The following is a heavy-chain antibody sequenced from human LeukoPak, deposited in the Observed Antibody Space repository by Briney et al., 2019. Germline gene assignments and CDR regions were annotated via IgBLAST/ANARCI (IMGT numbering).Heavy chain of an antibody. CDR3: ARARSRFLEWLFDY. Sequence: SETLSLTCTVSGGSISSYYWSWIRQPPGKGLEWIGYIYYSGSTNYNPSLKSRVTISVDTSKNQFSLKLSSVTAADTAVYYCARARSRFLEWLFDYWGQGTLVTVSS. CDR1: GGSISSYY. J-gene: IGHJ4*02. D-gene: IGHD3-3*01. V-gene: IGHV4-59*08. CDR2: IYYSGST.